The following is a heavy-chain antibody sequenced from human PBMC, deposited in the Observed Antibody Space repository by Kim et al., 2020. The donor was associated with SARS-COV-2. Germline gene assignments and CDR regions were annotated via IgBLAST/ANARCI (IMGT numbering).Heavy chain of an antibody. CDR1: GGSFSGYY. CDR2: INHSGST. D-gene: IGHD4-17*01. CDR3: ARGVPYGGPDY. Sequence: SETLSLTCAVYGGSFSGYYWSWIRQPPGKGLEWIGEINHSGSTNYNPSLKSRVTISVDTSKNQFSLKLSSVTAADTAVYYCARGVPYGGPDYWGQGTLVT. V-gene: IGHV4-34*01. J-gene: IGHJ4*02.